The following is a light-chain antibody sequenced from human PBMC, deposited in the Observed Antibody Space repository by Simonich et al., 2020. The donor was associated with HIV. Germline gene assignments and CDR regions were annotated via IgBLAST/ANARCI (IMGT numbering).Light chain of an antibody. CDR2: AAS. CDR1: QSVSRN. CDR3: QQRSNWPTFT. J-gene: IGKJ3*01. Sequence: EILMTQSPATLSVSPGERATLSCRASQSVSRNLVWYQQKPGQAPRLLIYAASTSATGIPARFSGSGSGTEFTLTISSLEPEDFAVYYCQQRSNWPTFTFGPGTKVDIK. V-gene: IGKV3-15*01.